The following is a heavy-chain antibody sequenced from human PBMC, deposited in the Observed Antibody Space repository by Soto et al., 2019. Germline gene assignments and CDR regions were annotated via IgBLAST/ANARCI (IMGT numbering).Heavy chain of an antibody. CDR3: ARVEAAMSGHWFDP. CDR2: ISASNGNT. CDR1: GYTFTSYG. V-gene: IGHV1-18*01. J-gene: IGHJ5*02. D-gene: IGHD2-2*01. Sequence: ASVKVSCKASGYTFTSYGISWVRQAPGQGLGWMGWISASNGNTNYAQILQGRVTMTTDTSTSTAYLELRSLRSDDTAVYYCARVEAAMSGHWFDPWGQGTLVTVSS.